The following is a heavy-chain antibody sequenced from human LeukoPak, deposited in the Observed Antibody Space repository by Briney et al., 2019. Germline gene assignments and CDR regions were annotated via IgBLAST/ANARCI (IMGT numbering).Heavy chain of an antibody. CDR2: IDQDGSQK. CDR1: GFTFNKYW. V-gene: IGHV3-7*01. Sequence: GGSLRLSCVDSGFTFNKYWMSWVRQAPGKGLEWVANIDQDGSQKYYVDSVKGRFTISRDNAKSSVFLQMNSLRAEDTALYYCARGLATAAAYWGQGTLVIVSS. D-gene: IGHD6-13*01. CDR3: ARGLATAAAY. J-gene: IGHJ4*02.